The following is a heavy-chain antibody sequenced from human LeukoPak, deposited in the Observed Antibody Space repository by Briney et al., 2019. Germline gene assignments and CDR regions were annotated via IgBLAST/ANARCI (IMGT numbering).Heavy chain of an antibody. J-gene: IGHJ5*02. CDR3: ARYCSSTSCYWFDP. CDR1: GGSFSGYY. D-gene: IGHD2-2*01. CDR2: INLSGST. Sequence: SETLSLTCAVYGGSFSGYYWSWIRQPPGKGLEWIGEINLSGSTKYNPSLKSRVIISGDTSKNQFSLRLSSVTAADTAVYYCARYCSSTSCYWFDPWGQGTLVTVSS. V-gene: IGHV4-34*01.